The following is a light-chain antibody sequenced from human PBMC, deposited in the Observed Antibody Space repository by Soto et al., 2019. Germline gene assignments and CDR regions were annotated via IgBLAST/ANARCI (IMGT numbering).Light chain of an antibody. CDR3: QSYDSSLSV. V-gene: IGLV1-40*01. CDR2: GNS. Sequence: QSALTQPPSVSGAPGQRVTISCTGSSSNNEENYDVHWYQQLPGTAPKLLIYGNSNRPSGVPDRFSGSKSGTSASLAITGLQAEDEADYYCQSYDSSLSVFGTGTKVT. J-gene: IGLJ1*01. CDR1: SSNNEENYD.